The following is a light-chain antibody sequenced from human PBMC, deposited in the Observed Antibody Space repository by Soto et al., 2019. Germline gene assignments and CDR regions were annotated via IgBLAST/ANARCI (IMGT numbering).Light chain of an antibody. V-gene: IGLV2-14*03. CDR1: SSDVGGYNY. Sequence: QSALTQPASVSGSPGQSITISCTGTSSDVGGYNYVSWYQHHPGKAPKLMIYDVSDRTSGISNRFSGFKSGNTASLTSSGLQAEDEADYYCSSYTTSSTVVFGGGTKLTVL. CDR3: SSYTTSSTVV. CDR2: DVS. J-gene: IGLJ2*01.